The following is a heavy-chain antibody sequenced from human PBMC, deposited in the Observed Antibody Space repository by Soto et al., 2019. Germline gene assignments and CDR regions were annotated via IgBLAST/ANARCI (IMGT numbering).Heavy chain of an antibody. CDR3: AAMQIFGETRYYFDY. J-gene: IGHJ4*01. Sequence: SENLSLTCTISGDSISISSYYWAWIRQPPGKGLEWIGSMYYSGSTYNNPSLKSRVTMSVDTPKKQFSLILSSVTAADTAVYYCAAMQIFGETRYYFDYWDEGNLVIVSS. V-gene: IGHV4-39*01. D-gene: IGHD3-3*01. CDR2: MYYSGST. CDR1: GDSISISSYY.